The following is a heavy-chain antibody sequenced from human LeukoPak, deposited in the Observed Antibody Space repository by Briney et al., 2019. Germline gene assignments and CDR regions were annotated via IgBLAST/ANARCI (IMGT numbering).Heavy chain of an antibody. J-gene: IGHJ4*02. Sequence: ASVKVSCKASGYTFTSYAMHWVRQAPGQRLEWMGWINAGNGNTKYSQKFQGRVTITRDTSAGTAYMELSSLRSEDTAVYYCARSPWNLKAMPLDYWGQGTLVTVSS. CDR3: ARSPWNLKAMPLDY. V-gene: IGHV1-3*01. CDR2: INAGNGNT. D-gene: IGHD2-2*01. CDR1: GYTFTSYA.